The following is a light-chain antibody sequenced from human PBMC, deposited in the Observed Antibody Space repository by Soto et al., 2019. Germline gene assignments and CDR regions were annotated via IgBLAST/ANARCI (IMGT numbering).Light chain of an antibody. V-gene: IGLV2-11*01. Sequence: QSALPQPRSVSGSPGQSVTISCTGTSSYIGGYKYVSWYQQHPGKAPKLMIYDVSKRPSGVPDRFSGSKSGNTASLTISWLQAEDEADYYCCSYAGSYTYVFGTGTKVTV. J-gene: IGLJ1*01. CDR3: CSYAGSYTYV. CDR2: DVS. CDR1: SSYIGGYKY.